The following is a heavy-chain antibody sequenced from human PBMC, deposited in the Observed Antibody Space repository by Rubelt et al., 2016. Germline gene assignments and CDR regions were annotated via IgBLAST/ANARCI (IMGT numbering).Heavy chain of an antibody. J-gene: IGHJ5*02. CDR2: IYYSGST. V-gene: IGHV4-34*01. Sequence: QVQLQQWGAGLLKPSETLSLTCAVYGGSFSGYYWSWIRQPPGKGLEWIGSIYYSGSTYYNPSVKRGVTISVETSRNQFSLKLGSVTAADTAVYYCASEDSSIAARLNWFDPWGQGTLVTVSS. CDR3: ASEDSSIAARLNWFDP. D-gene: IGHD6-6*01. CDR1: GGSFSGYY.